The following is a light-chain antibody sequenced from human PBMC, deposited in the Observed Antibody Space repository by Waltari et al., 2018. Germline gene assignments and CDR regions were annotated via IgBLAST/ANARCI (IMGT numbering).Light chain of an antibody. V-gene: IGKV2-30*01. CDR3: MQASHWPYT. J-gene: IGKJ2*01. CDR2: KFS. CDR1: QSLVYRDGNTY. Sequence: DVVMNQSPLSMPVTRGQPAYLPCSPSQSLVYRDGNTYLNWFHQRPGQSPRRLIYKFSNREPGFPDRFSGSGTGTDFSLKISRVEAEDVGVYFCMQASHWPYTFGQGTKLEI.